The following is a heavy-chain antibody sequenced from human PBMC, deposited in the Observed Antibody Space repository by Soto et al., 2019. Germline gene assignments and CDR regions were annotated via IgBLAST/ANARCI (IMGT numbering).Heavy chain of an antibody. CDR2: ISYDGSNK. D-gene: IGHD2-2*01. V-gene: IGHV3-30-3*01. CDR1: GFTLSRHT. J-gene: IGHJ5*02. Sequence: GGSLRLSCAASGFTLSRHTMNWVRQAPGKGLEWVAVISYDGSNKYYADSVKGRFTISRDNSKNTLYLQMNSLRAEDTAVYYCARDSRAFGPWGQGTLVTVSS. CDR3: ARDSRAFGP.